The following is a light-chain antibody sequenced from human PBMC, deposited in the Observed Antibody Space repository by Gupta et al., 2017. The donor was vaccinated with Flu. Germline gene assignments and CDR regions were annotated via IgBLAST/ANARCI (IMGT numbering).Light chain of an antibody. Sequence: DIPLTKSPSSLSASVGDRVTITCRASQSISSYLNWYQQKPGQAPKLLIYAASSLQSGVPSRFSGSGSGTEFTLTISSLQPEDFATYYCQQSDSCPYTFGQGTKLEIK. CDR2: AAS. CDR1: QSISSY. V-gene: IGKV1-39*01. CDR3: QQSDSCPYT. J-gene: IGKJ2*01.